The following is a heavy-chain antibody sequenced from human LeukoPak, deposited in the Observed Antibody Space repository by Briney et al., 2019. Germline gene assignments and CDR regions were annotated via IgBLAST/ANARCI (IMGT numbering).Heavy chain of an antibody. D-gene: IGHD6-13*01. V-gene: IGHV4-34*01. J-gene: IGHJ6*03. Sequence: SETLPLTCAVYGGSFSGYYWSWIRQPPGKGREGIGEINHRGSTNYNQSLKSRVTISVDTSKNQFSLKLSSVTAADTAVYYGARAPHYSSSWYMTNCYYYYYMDVWGKGTTVTVSS. CDR2: INHRGST. CDR1: GGSFSGYY. CDR3: ARAPHYSSSWYMTNCYYYYYMDV.